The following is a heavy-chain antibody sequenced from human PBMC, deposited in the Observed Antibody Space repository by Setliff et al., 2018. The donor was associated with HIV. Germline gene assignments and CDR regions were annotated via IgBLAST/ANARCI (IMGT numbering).Heavy chain of an antibody. V-gene: IGHV1-18*01. CDR1: GYTFTTYG. CDR2: ISTYGGST. Sequence: ASVKVSCKASGYTFTTYGITWVRQAPGQGLEWMGWISTYGGSTNYAQKFQGRVSMTTDTSTSTVYMELTNLRSDDTAVYYCARDLGVSYRHYIKGNYFDNWGQGTPVTVSS. J-gene: IGHJ4*02. D-gene: IGHD3-16*02. CDR3: ARDLGVSYRHYIKGNYFDN.